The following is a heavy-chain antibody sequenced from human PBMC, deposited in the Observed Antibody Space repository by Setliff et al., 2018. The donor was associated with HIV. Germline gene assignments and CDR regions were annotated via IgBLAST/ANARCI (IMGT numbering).Heavy chain of an antibody. CDR1: GYSFIRYW. V-gene: IGHV5-51*01. CDR3: ARHFSVAGDAFDI. J-gene: IGHJ3*02. CDR2: IYPGDSDP. D-gene: IGHD6-19*01. Sequence: GESLKISCKGSGYSFIRYWIGWVRQMPGKGLEWMGIIYPGDSDPRYSPSFEGQVTMSGDKSISTAYLKWSSLKASDSAMYYCARHFSVAGDAFDIWGQGTMVTVSS.